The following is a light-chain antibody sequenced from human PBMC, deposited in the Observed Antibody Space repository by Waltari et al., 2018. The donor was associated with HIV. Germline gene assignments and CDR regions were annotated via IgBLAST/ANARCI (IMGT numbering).Light chain of an antibody. V-gene: IGKV4-1*01. Sequence: DIVMTQSPDSLAVSLGERATINCKSSQSVLYSSNNKNYLAWYQQKPGQPPNLLIYWASTRESGVPDRFSGSGSGTDFTLTISSLLAEDVAVYYCQQYYSTLFTFGPGTKVDIK. CDR1: QSVLYSSNNKNY. CDR2: WAS. J-gene: IGKJ3*01. CDR3: QQYYSTLFT.